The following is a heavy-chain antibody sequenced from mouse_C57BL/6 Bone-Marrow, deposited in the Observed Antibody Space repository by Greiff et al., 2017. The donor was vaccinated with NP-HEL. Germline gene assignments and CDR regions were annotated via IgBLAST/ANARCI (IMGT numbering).Heavy chain of an antibody. Sequence: QVQLKHPGAELVMPGASVKLSCKASGYTFTSYWMHWVKQRPGQGLEWIGEIDPSDSYTNYNQKFKGKSTLTVDKSSSTAYMQLSSLTSEDSAVYYCARGGLFITTVVAYYFDYWGQGTTLTVSS. J-gene: IGHJ2*01. CDR1: GYTFTSYW. CDR2: IDPSDSYT. V-gene: IGHV1-69*01. CDR3: ARGGLFITTVVAYYFDY. D-gene: IGHD1-1*01.